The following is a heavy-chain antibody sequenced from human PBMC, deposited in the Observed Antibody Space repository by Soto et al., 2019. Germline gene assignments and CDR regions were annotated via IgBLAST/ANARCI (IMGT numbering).Heavy chain of an antibody. Sequence: GGSLRLSCAASGFTFSSYDMSWVRQAPGKGVEWVSSISSSGSNTYYADSVKGRFTISRDNSKNTLYLQMNSLRAEDTAVYYCARDSRFLEWLSPLDYWGQGTLVTVSS. V-gene: IGHV3-23*01. D-gene: IGHD3-3*01. J-gene: IGHJ4*02. CDR1: GFTFSSYD. CDR2: ISSSGSNT. CDR3: ARDSRFLEWLSPLDY.